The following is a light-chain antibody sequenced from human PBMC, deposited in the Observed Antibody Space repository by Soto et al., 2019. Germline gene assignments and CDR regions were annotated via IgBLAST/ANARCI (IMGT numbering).Light chain of an antibody. CDR2: GAS. Sequence: EVVMTQSPVTLSVSPGESATLSCRATQSVKNNLAWYQQKPGQAPRLLIYGASTRATGISARFSGSGSGTEFTLTISSLQSEDSAVYYCHQYDVWPPWTFGQGTKVDIK. J-gene: IGKJ1*01. V-gene: IGKV3-15*01. CDR1: QSVKNN. CDR3: HQYDVWPPWT.